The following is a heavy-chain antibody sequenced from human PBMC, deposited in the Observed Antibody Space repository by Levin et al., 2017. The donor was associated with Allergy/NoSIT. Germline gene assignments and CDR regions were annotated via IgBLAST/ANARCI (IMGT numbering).Heavy chain of an antibody. Sequence: QSGPTLVKPTQTLTLTCTFSGFSLSTSGLGVGWIRQPPGKALEWLALIYWNNNKYYSPSLKSRLTLTKDSSKNQVVLTMTNMDPVDTPTYYCAHTGVNSRARPFDYWGQGSLVTVSS. V-gene: IGHV2-5*01. D-gene: IGHD2/OR15-2a*01. CDR3: AHTGVNSRARPFDY. J-gene: IGHJ4*02. CDR1: GFSLSTSGLG. CDR2: IYWNNNK.